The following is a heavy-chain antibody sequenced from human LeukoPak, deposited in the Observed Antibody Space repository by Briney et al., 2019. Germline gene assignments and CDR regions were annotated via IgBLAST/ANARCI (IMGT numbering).Heavy chain of an antibody. CDR1: GFSISSYD. D-gene: IGHD3-10*01. J-gene: IGHJ4*02. CDR3: AKSYYGSGSYLWYFDY. V-gene: IGHV3-30*02. Sequence: GGSLRLSCVASGFSISSYDMHWVRQAPGKGLEWVAFIRYDGSNKYYADSVKGRFTISRDNSKNTLYLQMNSLRAEDTAVYYCAKSYYGSGSYLWYFDYWGQGTLVTVSS. CDR2: IRYDGSNK.